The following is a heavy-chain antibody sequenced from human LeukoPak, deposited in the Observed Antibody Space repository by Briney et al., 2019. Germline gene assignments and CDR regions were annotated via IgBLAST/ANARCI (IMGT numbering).Heavy chain of an antibody. V-gene: IGHV5-10-1*01. J-gene: IGHJ4*02. Sequence: GESRRISCKGSGYSFTSYWISWVRQMPGKGLGGMGWFDPSDVYTNYSPSFQGHFSISADTSTSTAYLQWSSLKASDPAMYYCARHSRYCSSTSCYAYYWGQGTLVTVSS. CDR1: GYSFTSYW. CDR3: ARHSRYCSSTSCYAYY. D-gene: IGHD2-2*01. CDR2: FDPSDVYT.